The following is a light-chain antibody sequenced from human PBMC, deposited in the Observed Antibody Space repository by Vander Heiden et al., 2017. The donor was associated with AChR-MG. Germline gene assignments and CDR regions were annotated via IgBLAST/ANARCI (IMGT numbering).Light chain of an antibody. CDR3: SSYTSSSTVV. CDR1: SSDVCGYNY. CDR2: DAS. Sequence: QSALTQPASVSGSPGQSITIPCPGASSDVCGYNYASWYQQHPGKAPKLIIYDASKRPSGVFTRFSRSKYGNTASLTIAELQADDEADYYCSSYTSSSTVVFGGGTTLTVL. J-gene: IGLJ2*01. V-gene: IGLV2-14*01.